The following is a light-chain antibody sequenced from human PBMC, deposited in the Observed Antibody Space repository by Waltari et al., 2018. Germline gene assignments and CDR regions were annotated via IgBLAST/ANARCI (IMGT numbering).Light chain of an antibody. CDR3: QQFHNYPLT. J-gene: IGKJ4*01. V-gene: IGKV1D-13*01. Sequence: ALQLTQSPSSLSASVGDRVTITCRASQDISSALAWYQQKPGKPPKLLIYDASSLESGVPSRFSGSRSGTDFTLTISSLQPKDFATYYCQQFHNYPLTFGGGTKVEIK. CDR2: DAS. CDR1: QDISSA.